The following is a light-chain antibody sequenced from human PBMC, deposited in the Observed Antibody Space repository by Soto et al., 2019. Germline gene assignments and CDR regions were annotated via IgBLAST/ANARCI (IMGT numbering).Light chain of an antibody. J-gene: IGKJ3*01. CDR3: QNYYKAAFT. CDR1: QDIEFY. Sequence: DIQMTQFPSSLSASVGDRVTITCRASQDIEFYLAWYQQRPGEVPKLLMYHASTLQPGVSSRVSGSGYGTDFTLTISTLHPEDVATYYCQNYYKAAFTFGPGTNVGIK. CDR2: HAS. V-gene: IGKV1-27*01.